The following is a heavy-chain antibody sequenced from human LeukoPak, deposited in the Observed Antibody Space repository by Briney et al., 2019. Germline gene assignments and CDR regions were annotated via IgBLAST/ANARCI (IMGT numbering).Heavy chain of an antibody. J-gene: IGHJ6*03. D-gene: IGHD3-10*01. CDR1: GGSFSDFY. CDR3: ATTRGVITLDGYHYYIDV. Sequence: SEALSLTCAVYGGSFSDFYCTWIRQPPGKGLEWIGEINHSGNTKYNPSLKSRVTILLDTSKNQFSLKVRSVTAADTAVYYCATTRGVITLDGYHYYIDVWGKGTTVTVSS. V-gene: IGHV4-34*01. CDR2: INHSGNT.